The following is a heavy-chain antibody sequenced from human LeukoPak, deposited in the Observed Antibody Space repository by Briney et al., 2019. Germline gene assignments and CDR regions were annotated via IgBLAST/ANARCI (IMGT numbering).Heavy chain of an antibody. V-gene: IGHV3-48*01. CDR1: GFTFSAYS. CDR2: IGISSGNT. J-gene: IGHJ4*02. Sequence: PGGSLRLSCAASGFTFSAYSMNWVRQAPGKGLEWISYIGISSGNTKYADSVKGRFTISGDKAKNSLYLQMNSLRVEDTAVYYCARDYKYAFDNWGRGTLVTVSS. CDR3: ARDYKYAFDN. D-gene: IGHD5-24*01.